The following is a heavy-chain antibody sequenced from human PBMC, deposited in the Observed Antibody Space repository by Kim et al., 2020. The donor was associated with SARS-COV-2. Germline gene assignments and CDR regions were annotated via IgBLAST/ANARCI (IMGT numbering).Heavy chain of an antibody. CDR3: ARPFHPTSFGVPAAPRDDYYYGMDV. V-gene: IGHV3-30*04. D-gene: IGHD2-2*01. CDR1: GFTFSSYA. J-gene: IGHJ6*02. Sequence: GGSLRLSCAASGFTFSSYAMHWVRQAPGKGLEWVAVISYDGSNKYYADSVKGRFTISRDNSKNTLYLQMNSLRAEDTAVYYCARPFHPTSFGVPAAPRDDYYYGMDVWGQGTTVTVSS. CDR2: ISYDGSNK.